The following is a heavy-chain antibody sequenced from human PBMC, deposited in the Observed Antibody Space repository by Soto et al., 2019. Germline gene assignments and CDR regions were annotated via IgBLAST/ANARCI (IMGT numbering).Heavy chain of an antibody. J-gene: IGHJ4*02. CDR2: VSYGGST. CDR1: GCSVSSGSYY. CDR3: ARESPDYPNWYYCDS. D-gene: IGHD7-27*01. Sequence: QVQLQESGPGLLKPSETLSLTCTVSGCSVSSGSYYWSWIRQPPGKVLEWIGYVSYGGSTNYNPSLNSRVTISVDTSTNQCSRKVSSVTAADTCVYYCARESPDYPNWYYCDSWCQGTLVTVSS. V-gene: IGHV4-61*01.